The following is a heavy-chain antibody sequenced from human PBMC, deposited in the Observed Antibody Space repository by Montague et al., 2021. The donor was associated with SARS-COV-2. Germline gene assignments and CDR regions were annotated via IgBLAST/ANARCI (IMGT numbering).Heavy chain of an antibody. CDR2: INHGGTA. CDR3: ARERGRGVDYFDP. Sequence: SETLSLTCAVYGGSFSGYFWRWIRQTPGRGLEWIGEINHGGTANYNPSLKGRVTLSVDTSKAQFSLILTSVTAADTAVYYCARERGRGVDYFDPWGQGTLVTVSS. V-gene: IGHV4-34*01. D-gene: IGHD4-11*01. CDR1: GGSFSGYF. J-gene: IGHJ5*02.